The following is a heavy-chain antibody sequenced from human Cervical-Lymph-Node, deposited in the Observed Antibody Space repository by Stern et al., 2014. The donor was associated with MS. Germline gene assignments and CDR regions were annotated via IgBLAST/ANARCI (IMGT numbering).Heavy chain of an antibody. CDR1: GFTFSAYG. Sequence: MQLVESGGGVVQPGRSLRLSCAASGFTFSAYGMHWVRQAPGKGLEWVAVIWDDGSSKYYDDSVKGRFTISRDNSKNTLYLQMNSLRAEDTAVYYCARGLYYFDYWGRGTLVTVSS. J-gene: IGHJ4*02. CDR2: IWDDGSSK. CDR3: ARGLYYFDY. V-gene: IGHV3-33*01.